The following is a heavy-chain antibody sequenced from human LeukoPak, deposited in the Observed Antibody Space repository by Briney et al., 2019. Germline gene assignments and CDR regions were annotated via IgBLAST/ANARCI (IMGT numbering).Heavy chain of an antibody. J-gene: IGHJ3*02. V-gene: IGHV1-69*04. CDR3: ACYYDSSGYYYGGRAFDI. Sequence: SVKVSCKASGGTFSSYAISWVRQAPGQGLEWMGRIIPILGIANYAQKFQGRVTITADKSTSTAYMELSSLRSGDTAVYYCACYYDSSGYYYGGRAFDIWGQGTMVTVSS. CDR2: IIPILGIA. CDR1: GGTFSSYA. D-gene: IGHD3-22*01.